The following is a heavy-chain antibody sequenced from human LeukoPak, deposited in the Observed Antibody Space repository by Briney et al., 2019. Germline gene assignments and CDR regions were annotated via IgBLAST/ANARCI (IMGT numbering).Heavy chain of an antibody. CDR3: ARVSGVRYFDRLSGNLDAFDI. CDR1: GFTFSSYW. CDR2: ISSSSSYI. D-gene: IGHD3-9*01. V-gene: IGHV3-21*01. J-gene: IGHJ3*02. Sequence: GGSLRLSCAASGFTFSSYWMSWVRQAPGKGLEWVSSISSSSSYIYYADSVKGRFTISRDNAKNSLYLQMNSLRAEDTAVYYCARVSGVRYFDRLSGNLDAFDIWGQGTMVAVSS.